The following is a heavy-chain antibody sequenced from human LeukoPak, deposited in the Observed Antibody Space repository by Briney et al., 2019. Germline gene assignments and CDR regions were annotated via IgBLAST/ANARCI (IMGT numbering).Heavy chain of an antibody. CDR2: ISTYNGDT. V-gene: IGHV1-18*01. D-gene: IGHD2-2*01. CDR1: GYTFSSYG. J-gene: IGHJ5*02. Sequence: GASMKVSCKASGYTFSSYGITWVRQAPGQGLEWMGWISTYNGDTNYAQNLQGRVTMTTDTSTSTAYVELRSLRSDDTAVYYCARLPLAAHNWFDTWGQGTLVTVSS. CDR3: ARLPLAAHNWFDT.